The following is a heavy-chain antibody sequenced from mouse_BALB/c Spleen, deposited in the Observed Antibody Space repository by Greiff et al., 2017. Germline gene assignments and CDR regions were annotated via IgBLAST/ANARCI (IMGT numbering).Heavy chain of an antibody. D-gene: IGHD2-14*01. CDR1: GYAFTNYL. CDR2: INPGSGGT. V-gene: IGHV1-54*01. Sequence: QVQLQQSGAELVRPGTSVKVSCKASGYAFTNYLIEWVKQRPGQGLEWIGVINPGSGGTNYNEKFKGKATLTADKSSSTAYMQLSSLTSDDSAVYFCATYRYDGEFAYWGQGTLVTVSA. CDR3: ATYRYDGEFAY. J-gene: IGHJ3*01.